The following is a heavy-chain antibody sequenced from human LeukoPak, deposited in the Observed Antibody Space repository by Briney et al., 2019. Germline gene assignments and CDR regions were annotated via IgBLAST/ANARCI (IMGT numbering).Heavy chain of an antibody. CDR2: INPSGGST. D-gene: IGHD6-13*01. J-gene: IGHJ6*03. Sequence: ASVKVSCKASGYTFTSYYMHWVRQAPGQGLEWMGIINPSGGSTSYAQKFQGRVTLTRDMSTSTDYLELSSLRSEDTAVYYCARVVKQLSSRYYYYYMDVWGKGTTVTISS. V-gene: IGHV1-46*01. CDR3: ARVVKQLSSRYYYYYMDV. CDR1: GYTFTSYY.